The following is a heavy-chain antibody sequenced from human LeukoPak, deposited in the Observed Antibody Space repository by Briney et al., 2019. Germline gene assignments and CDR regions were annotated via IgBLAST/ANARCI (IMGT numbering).Heavy chain of an antibody. CDR3: ARHASGDYNPTRYFDY. CDR2: IYPGDSDT. Sequence: GESLKISCKGSGYSFTSYWIGWVRQMPGKGLEWMGIIYPGDSDTRYSPSFQGQVTISADKSISTAYLQWSSLKASDTAIYYCARHASGDYNPTRYFDYWGQGTLVTVSS. V-gene: IGHV5-51*01. J-gene: IGHJ4*02. CDR1: GYSFTSYW. D-gene: IGHD4-17*01.